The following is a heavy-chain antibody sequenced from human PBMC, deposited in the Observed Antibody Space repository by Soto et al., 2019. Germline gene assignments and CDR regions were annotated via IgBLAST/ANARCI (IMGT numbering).Heavy chain of an antibody. CDR2: IYYSWST. D-gene: IGHD4-17*01. J-gene: IGHJ5*02. V-gene: IGHV4-39*01. CDR3: ARPNQDYGDYPYNWFDP. Sequence: ETLSLTCPGSGASISSSSYYWGWIRQPPGKGLEWIGSIYYSWSTYYNPSLKSRVTISVDTSKNQFSLKLSSVTAADTAVYSCARPNQDYGDYPYNWFDPWGQGTLVTVSS. CDR1: GASISSSSYY.